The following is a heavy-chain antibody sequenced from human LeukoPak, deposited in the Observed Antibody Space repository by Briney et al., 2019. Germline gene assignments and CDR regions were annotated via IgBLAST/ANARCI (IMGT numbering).Heavy chain of an antibody. Sequence: ASVKVSCKASGYTFTSYDINWVRQATGQGLEWMGWMNPNSGNTGCAQKFQGRVTITRNISISTAYMELSGLRSDDTAVYYCARVRLCSSTSCSWFDPWGQGTLVTVSS. D-gene: IGHD2-2*01. J-gene: IGHJ5*02. CDR2: MNPNSGNT. CDR3: ARVRLCSSTSCSWFDP. CDR1: GYTFTSYD. V-gene: IGHV1-8*03.